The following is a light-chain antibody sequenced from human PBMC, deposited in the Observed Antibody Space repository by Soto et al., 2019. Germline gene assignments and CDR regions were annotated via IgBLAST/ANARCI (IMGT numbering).Light chain of an antibody. CDR1: QSVSSY. J-gene: IGKJ1*01. Sequence: EIVLTQSPAPLSLSPGERATLSCRASQSVSSYLAWYQQKLGQAPRLLIYDASNRATGIPARFSGSGSGTDFTLTISSLEPEDFAVYYCQQRSNWPPWTFGQGTKVDI. CDR2: DAS. CDR3: QQRSNWPPWT. V-gene: IGKV3-11*01.